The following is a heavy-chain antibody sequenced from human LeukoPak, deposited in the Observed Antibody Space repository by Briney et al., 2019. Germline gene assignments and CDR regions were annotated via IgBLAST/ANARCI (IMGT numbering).Heavy chain of an antibody. V-gene: IGHV3-30*02. Sequence: PGGSLRLSCGASGFTLIDYNMHWVRQAAGKGLEYVAFIQFDGTTEYYTDSVKGRFTMSRDKSKNTLYLQMNSLRGGDTAVYYCARGAAVALELWGQGTLVTVSS. J-gene: IGHJ4*02. CDR2: IQFDGTTE. CDR3: ARGAAVALEL. CDR1: GFTLIDYN. D-gene: IGHD6-19*01.